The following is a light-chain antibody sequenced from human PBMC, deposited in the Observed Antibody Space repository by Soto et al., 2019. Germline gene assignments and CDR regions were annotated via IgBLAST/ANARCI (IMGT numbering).Light chain of an antibody. CDR3: QQYYSSRT. J-gene: IGKJ1*01. Sequence: EIVLTQSPGTVSLSPGERATLSCRASQSVGSRWLAWYQQKPGQAPRVLIYGGSNRATGIPDRFSGSGSGTDFTLTISILEPEDFAVYYCQQYYSSRTFGQGDKVEMK. CDR2: GGS. CDR1: QSVGSRW. V-gene: IGKV3-20*01.